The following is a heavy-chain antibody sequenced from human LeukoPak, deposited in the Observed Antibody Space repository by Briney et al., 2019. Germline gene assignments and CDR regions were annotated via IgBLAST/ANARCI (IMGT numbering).Heavy chain of an antibody. Sequence: GGSLRLSCAASGFTFSSYGMHWVRQAPGKGLEWVAYIKEDGSEKYYVGSVKGRFTISRDNAKNSLFLQMNSLRAEDTAVYYCARERSMVRGVIDYRGQGTLVTVSS. CDR3: ARERSMVRGVIDY. D-gene: IGHD3-10*01. CDR2: IKEDGSEK. V-gene: IGHV3-7*01. J-gene: IGHJ4*02. CDR1: GFTFSSYG.